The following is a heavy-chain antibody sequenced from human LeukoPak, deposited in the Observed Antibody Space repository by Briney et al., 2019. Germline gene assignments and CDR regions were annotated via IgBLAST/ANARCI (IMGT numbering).Heavy chain of an antibody. Sequence: GGSLRLSCAASGFTLSSYSMNWVRQAPGKGLEWVSYISSSSSTIYYADSVKGRFTISRDNSKNTLYLQMNSLRAEDTAVYYCARDTHLFDYWGQGTLVTVSS. CDR2: ISSSSSTI. V-gene: IGHV3-48*01. J-gene: IGHJ4*02. CDR3: ARDTHLFDY. CDR1: GFTLSSYS.